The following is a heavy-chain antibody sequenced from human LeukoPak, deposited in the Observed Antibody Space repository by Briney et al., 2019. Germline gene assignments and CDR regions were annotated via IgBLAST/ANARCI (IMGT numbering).Heavy chain of an antibody. D-gene: IGHD6-19*01. CDR2: ISTSSSYI. Sequence: GGSLRLSCAASGFKFSSYSMNWVRQAPGKGLEWVSCISTSSSYIYYADSVKGRFTISRDNSKNTLYLQMNSLRAEDTAVYYCAKESSGWLDDAFDIWGQGTMVTVSS. CDR3: AKESSGWLDDAFDI. CDR1: GFKFSSYS. V-gene: IGHV3-21*04. J-gene: IGHJ3*02.